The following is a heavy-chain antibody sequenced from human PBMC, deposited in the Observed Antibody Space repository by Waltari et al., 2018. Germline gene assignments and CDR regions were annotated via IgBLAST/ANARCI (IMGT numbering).Heavy chain of an antibody. D-gene: IGHD1-26*01. Sequence: QLQLQESGPGLVKPSETLSLTCTVSGGSISSSSYYWGWIRQPPGKGLEWIGSIYYSGSTYYNPSLKSRVTISVDTSKNQFSLKLSSVTAADTAVYYCARPASIVGATRYAFDIWGQGTMVTVSS. CDR2: IYYSGST. CDR3: ARPASIVGATRYAFDI. V-gene: IGHV4-39*01. CDR1: GGSISSSSYY. J-gene: IGHJ3*02.